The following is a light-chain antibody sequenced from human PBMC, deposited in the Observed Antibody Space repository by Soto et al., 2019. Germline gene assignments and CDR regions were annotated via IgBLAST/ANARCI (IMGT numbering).Light chain of an antibody. CDR2: DVS. CDR3: SSYTSSTTYV. Sequence: QSVLAQPASVSASRGQSIAISCTGYSSDVGGYNYVSWYQQHPGKAPKLMIYDVSNRPSGVSNRFSGSKSGNTASLTISGLQAEDEADYYCSSYTSSTTYVFGAGTKVTVL. J-gene: IGLJ1*01. CDR1: SSDVGGYNY. V-gene: IGLV2-14*01.